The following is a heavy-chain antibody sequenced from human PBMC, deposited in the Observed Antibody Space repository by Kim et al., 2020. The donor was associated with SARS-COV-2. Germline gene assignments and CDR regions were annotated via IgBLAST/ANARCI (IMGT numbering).Heavy chain of an antibody. CDR3: ARDSQDSGEGSPVPGVYTDYYYYGMDV. CDR2: INAGNGNT. CDR1: GYTFTSYA. J-gene: IGHJ6*02. D-gene: IGHD6-13*01. V-gene: IGHV1-3*01. Sequence: ASVKVSCKASGYTFTSYAMHWVRQAPGQRLEWMGWINAGNGNTKYSQKFQGRVTITRDTSASTAYMELSSLRSEDTAVYYCARDSQDSGEGSPVPGVYTDYYYYGMDVWGQGTTVTVSS.